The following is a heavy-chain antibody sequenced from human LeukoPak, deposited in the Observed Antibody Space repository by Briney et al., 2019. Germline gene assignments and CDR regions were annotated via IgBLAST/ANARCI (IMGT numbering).Heavy chain of an antibody. D-gene: IGHD5-18*01. V-gene: IGHV1-58*02. CDR2: IVVGSGNT. CDR1: GFTFTSSA. J-gene: IGHJ6*03. CDR3: AAVLDSYGYVYYMDV. Sequence: GTSVKVSCKASGFTFTSSAMQWVRQARGQRLEWIGWIVVGSGNTNYAQKFQERVTITRDMSTSTAHMELSSLRSEDTAVYYCAAVLDSYGYVYYMDVWGKGTTVTVSS.